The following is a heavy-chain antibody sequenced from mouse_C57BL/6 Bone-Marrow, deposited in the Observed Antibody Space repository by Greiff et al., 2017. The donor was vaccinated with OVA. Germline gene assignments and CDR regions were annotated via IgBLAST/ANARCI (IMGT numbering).Heavy chain of an antibody. CDR1: GFSLSTFGMG. V-gene: IGHV8-8*01. J-gene: IGHJ1*03. D-gene: IGHD2-3*01. CDR2: IWWDDDK. CDR3: ARTPLYDGYWYFDV. Sequence: QVTLKVCGPGILQPSQTLSLTCSFSGFSLSTFGMGVGWIRQPSGKGLEWLAHIWWDDDKYYNPALKSRLTISKDTSKNQVFLKLANVDTADTATYYCARTPLYDGYWYFDVWGTGTTVTVSS.